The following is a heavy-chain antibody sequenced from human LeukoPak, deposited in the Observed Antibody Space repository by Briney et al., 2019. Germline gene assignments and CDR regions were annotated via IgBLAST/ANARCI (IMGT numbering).Heavy chain of an antibody. J-gene: IGHJ3*02. V-gene: IGHV3-48*01. CDR2: ISWSSSTI. CDR1: GFTFSTYA. CDR3: ARAGCGWVLTPCDAFDI. Sequence: PGGSLRLSCAASGFTFSTYAMSWVRQAPGKGLEWVSYISWSSSTIHYADSVKSRFTISRDNAKNSLYLQMNSLRAEDTAVYYCARAGCGWVLTPCDAFDIWGQGTMVTVSS. D-gene: IGHD2-15*01.